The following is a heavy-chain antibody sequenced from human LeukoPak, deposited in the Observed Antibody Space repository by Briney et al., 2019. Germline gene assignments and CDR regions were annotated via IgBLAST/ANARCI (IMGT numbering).Heavy chain of an antibody. D-gene: IGHD2-8*02. V-gene: IGHV5-51*01. CDR1: GYSFTSYW. J-gene: IGHJ6*02. CDR3: ARLSFGTADYYYGMDV. CDR2: IYPGDSDT. Sequence: HGESLKISCKGSGYSFTSYWIGWVRQMPGKGLEWMGIIYPGDSDTRYSPSFQGQVTISADKSISTAYLQWSSLKASDAAMYYCARLSFGTADYYYGMDVWGQGTTVTVSS.